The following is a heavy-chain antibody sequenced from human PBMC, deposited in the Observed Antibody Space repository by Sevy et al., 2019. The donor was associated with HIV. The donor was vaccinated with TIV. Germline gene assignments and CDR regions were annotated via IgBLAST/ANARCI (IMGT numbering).Heavy chain of an antibody. D-gene: IGHD7-27*01. J-gene: IGHJ6*03. CDR3: ARDLGSFYCYYMDV. CDR1: GFTFSSYW. V-gene: IGHV3-7*01. CDR2: IKQDGNDK. Sequence: GGSLRLSCAVSGFTFSSYWMSWVRQAPGKGLEWVANIKQDGNDKYYVDSVKGRFTISRDNAKNSLYLQMSSLRAEDTAVYYCARDLGSFYCYYMDVWGKGTTVTVSS.